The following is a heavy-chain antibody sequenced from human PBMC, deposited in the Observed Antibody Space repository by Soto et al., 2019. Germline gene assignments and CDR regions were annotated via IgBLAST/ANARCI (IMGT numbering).Heavy chain of an antibody. CDR3: ARLLLVRYYYYGMDV. CDR2: IIPIFGTA. Sequence: SVKVSCKASGGTFSSYAISWVRQAPGQGLEWMGGIIPIFGTANYAQKFQGRVTITADESTSTAYMELSSLRSEDTAVYYCARLLLVRYYYYGMDVWGQGTTVTVSS. V-gene: IGHV1-69*13. D-gene: IGHD6-6*01. J-gene: IGHJ6*02. CDR1: GGTFSSYA.